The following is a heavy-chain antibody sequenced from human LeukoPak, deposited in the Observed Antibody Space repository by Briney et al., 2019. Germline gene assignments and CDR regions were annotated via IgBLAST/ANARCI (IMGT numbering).Heavy chain of an antibody. J-gene: IGHJ3*02. CDR2: INPSGGST. D-gene: IGHD3-16*01. CDR3: ARDRGVRRDAFDI. V-gene: IGHV1-46*01. CDR1: GYTFTSYY. Sequence: ASVKVSCKASGYTFTSYYMHWERQAPGQGLEWMGIINPSGGSTSYAQKFQGRVTMTRDMSTSTVYMELSSLRSEDTAVYYCARDRGVRRDAFDIWGQGTMVTVSS.